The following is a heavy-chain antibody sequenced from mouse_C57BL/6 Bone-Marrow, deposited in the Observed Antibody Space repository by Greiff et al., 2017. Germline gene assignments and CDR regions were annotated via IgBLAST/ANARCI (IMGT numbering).Heavy chain of an antibody. V-gene: IGHV2-5*01. J-gene: IGHJ4*01. CDR2: IWRGGST. CDR1: GFSLTSYG. Sequence: VQLQQSGPGLVQPSQSLSITCTVSGFSLTSYGVHWVRQSPGKGLEWLGVIWRGGSTDYNAAFMSRLSITKYNSKSQVFFKMNSLQADDTAIYYCAKNYGYLYAMDYWGQGTSVTVSS. D-gene: IGHD2-2*01. CDR3: AKNYGYLYAMDY.